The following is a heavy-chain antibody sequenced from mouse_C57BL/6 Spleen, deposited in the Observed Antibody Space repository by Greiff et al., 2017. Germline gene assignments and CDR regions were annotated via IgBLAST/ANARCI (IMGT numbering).Heavy chain of an antibody. D-gene: IGHD1-1*01. CDR2: IDPSDSYT. CDR1: GYTFTSYW. CDR3: ARDYGSSPGY. J-gene: IGHJ2*01. Sequence: QVQLQQPGAELVKPGASVKMSCKASGYTFTSYWITWVKQRPGQGLEWIGEIDPSDSYTNYNQKFKGKSTLTVDKSSSTAYMQLSSLTSEDSAVYYCARDYGSSPGYWGQGTTLTVSS. V-gene: IGHV1-69*01.